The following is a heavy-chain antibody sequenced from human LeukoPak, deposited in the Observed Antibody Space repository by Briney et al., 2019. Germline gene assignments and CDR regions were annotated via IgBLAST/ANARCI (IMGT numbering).Heavy chain of an antibody. Sequence: GGSLRLSCAASGFTFSSYWMNWVRQAPGKGLVWVSRIASDGSSTTYADSVKGRFSISRDTAKSSLYLQMNSLKIEDTAIYFCARDPDGDYDFDYWGQGTLVTVSS. CDR3: ARDPDGDYDFDY. CDR2: IASDGSST. V-gene: IGHV3-74*01. CDR1: GFTFSSYW. J-gene: IGHJ4*02. D-gene: IGHD4-17*01.